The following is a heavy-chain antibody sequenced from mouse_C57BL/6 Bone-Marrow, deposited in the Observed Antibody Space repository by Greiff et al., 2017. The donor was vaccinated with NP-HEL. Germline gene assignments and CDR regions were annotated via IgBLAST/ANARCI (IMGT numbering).Heavy chain of an antibody. CDR3: ARGVTTVVAPYYYAMDY. CDR1: GYTFTSYW. D-gene: IGHD1-1*01. CDR2: IDPSDSYT. V-gene: IGHV1-59*01. J-gene: IGHJ4*01. Sequence: VQLQQPGAELVRPGTSVKLSCKASGYTFTSYWMHWVKQRPGQGLEWIGVIDPSDSYTNYNQKFKGKATLPVDTSSSTAYMQLRSLTSEDSAVYYCARGVTTVVAPYYYAMDYWGQGTSVTVSS.